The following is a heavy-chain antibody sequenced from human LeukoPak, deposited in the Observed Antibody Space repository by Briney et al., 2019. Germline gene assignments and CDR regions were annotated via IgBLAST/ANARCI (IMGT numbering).Heavy chain of an antibody. V-gene: IGHV3-30*03. Sequence: GGSLRLSCAASGFTFRSYGMHWVRQAPGKGLEWVALISYDGSNKYYVDSVKGRFTISRDDSKNTAYLQMNSLKTEDTAVYYCTRPCSGGSCYDFWGQGTLVTVSS. D-gene: IGHD2-15*01. CDR3: TRPCSGGSCYDF. J-gene: IGHJ4*02. CDR1: GFTFRSYG. CDR2: ISYDGSNK.